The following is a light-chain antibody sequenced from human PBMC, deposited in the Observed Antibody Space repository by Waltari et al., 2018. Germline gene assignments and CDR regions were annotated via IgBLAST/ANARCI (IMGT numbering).Light chain of an antibody. V-gene: IGLV2-8*01. CDR2: EVT. J-gene: IGLJ3*02. Sequence: QSALTQPPSASGSPGQSVTISCTGTSSDVGGFNYVSWYQQNPGKVPKLMIYEVTKRPSGVPDRFSGSKSGNTASLTGSGLQTEDEADYYCSSYAGGSWVFGGGTKLTVL. CDR3: SSYAGGSWV. CDR1: SSDVGGFNY.